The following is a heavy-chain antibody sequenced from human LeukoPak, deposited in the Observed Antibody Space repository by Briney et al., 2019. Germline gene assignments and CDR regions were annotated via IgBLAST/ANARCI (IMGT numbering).Heavy chain of an antibody. Sequence: SETLSLTCAVSGYSISSGYYWGWIRQPPGKGLGWIGSIYHIGRTYYNPSLKSRVTISVDTSKNQFSLKLSSVTAADTAVYYCARPSRYYYGSGSYLTKYYFDYWGQGTLVTVSS. D-gene: IGHD3-10*01. CDR2: IYHIGRT. CDR1: GYSISSGYY. J-gene: IGHJ4*02. CDR3: ARPSRYYYGSGSYLTKYYFDY. V-gene: IGHV4-38-2*01.